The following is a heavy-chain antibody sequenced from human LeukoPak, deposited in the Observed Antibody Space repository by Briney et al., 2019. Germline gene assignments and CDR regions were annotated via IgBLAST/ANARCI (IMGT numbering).Heavy chain of an antibody. CDR2: ISSDGSNT. Sequence: PGGSLRLSRAVSGFTFSSYWMDWVRQVPGKGLVWVSRISSDGSNTAYADSVKGRFTISRDNAKNTMYLQMSSLRAEDTAVYYCAKRGDGGAWYDYWGQGTLVIVSS. J-gene: IGHJ4*02. CDR3: AKRGDGGAWYDY. D-gene: IGHD6-19*01. CDR1: GFTFSSYW. V-gene: IGHV3-74*01.